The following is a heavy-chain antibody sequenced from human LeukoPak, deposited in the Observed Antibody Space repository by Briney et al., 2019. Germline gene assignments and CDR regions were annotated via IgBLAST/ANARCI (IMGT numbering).Heavy chain of an antibody. CDR2: IKQDGSEK. D-gene: IGHD4-17*01. CDR1: GFTFSSFW. J-gene: IGHJ4*02. Sequence: GGSLRLSCAASGFTFSSFWMSWVRQAPGKGLEWVANIKQDGSEKYYVDSVKGRFTISRDNAKNSLYLQMNSLRAEGTAVYYCARDPYGDYVSTSFDYWGQGTLVTVSS. CDR3: ARDPYGDYVSTSFDY. V-gene: IGHV3-7*01.